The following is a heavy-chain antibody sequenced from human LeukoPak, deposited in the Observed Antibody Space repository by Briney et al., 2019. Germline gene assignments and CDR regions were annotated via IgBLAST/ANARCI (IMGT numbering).Heavy chain of an antibody. CDR2: IYYSGST. CDR3: ARTPLWFGREDAFDT. Sequence: PSETLSLTCTVSGGSISSYYWSWIRQPPGKGLEWIGYIYYSGSTNYNPSLKGRVTISVDTSKNQFSLKLSSVTAADTAVYYCARTPLWFGREDAFDTWGQGTMVTVSS. D-gene: IGHD3-10*01. V-gene: IGHV4-59*01. CDR1: GGSISSYY. J-gene: IGHJ3*02.